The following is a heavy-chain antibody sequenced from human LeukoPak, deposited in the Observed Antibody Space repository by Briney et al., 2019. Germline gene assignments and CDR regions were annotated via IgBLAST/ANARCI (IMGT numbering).Heavy chain of an antibody. J-gene: IGHJ6*02. CDR1: GGSITSSSYY. D-gene: IGHD6-6*01. Sequence: PSETLSLTCTVAGGSITSSSYYWGWIRQPPGKGLEWIGSIYYSGSTYYNSSLQNRGTISVDTSKNQFSLNLASVTAADTAVYYCARHGLKARNPHGMDVWGQGTTVTVSS. CDR2: IYYSGST. V-gene: IGHV4-39*01. CDR3: ARHGLKARNPHGMDV.